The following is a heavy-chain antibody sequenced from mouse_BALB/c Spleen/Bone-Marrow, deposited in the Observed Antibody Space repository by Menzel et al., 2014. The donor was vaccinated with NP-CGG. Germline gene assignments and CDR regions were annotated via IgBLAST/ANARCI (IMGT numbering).Heavy chain of an antibody. Sequence: EVQLQQSGPELVKPGASMKISCKASGYSFTDYTMNWVKQSHGKNLEWIGLINTYNGGTKYNQKFKDKATLTIDKSSSTAYMELLSLTAEDATGYYCTSHSPFAYWGQGTLVTVSA. CDR3: TSHSPFAY. V-gene: IGHV1-18*01. J-gene: IGHJ3*01. CDR2: INTYNGGT. D-gene: IGHD3-1*01. CDR1: GYSFTDYT.